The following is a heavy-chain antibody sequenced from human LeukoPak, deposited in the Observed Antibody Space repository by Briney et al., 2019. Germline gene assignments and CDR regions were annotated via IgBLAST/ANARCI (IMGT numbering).Heavy chain of an antibody. V-gene: IGHV4-59*01. CDR2: IYYSGST. CDR1: GGSISSYY. CDR3: ARAERIHSAMDY. D-gene: IGHD5-18*01. Sequence: PSETLSLTCTVSGGSISSYYWSWIRQPPGKGLEWIGYIYYSGSTNYNPSLKSRVTISVDTSKNQFSLKLSSVTAADTAVYYCARAERIHSAMDYWGQETLVTVSS. J-gene: IGHJ4*02.